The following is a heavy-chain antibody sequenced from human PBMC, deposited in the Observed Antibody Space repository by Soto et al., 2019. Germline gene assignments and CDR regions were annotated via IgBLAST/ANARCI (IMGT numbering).Heavy chain of an antibody. V-gene: IGHV3-30*18. J-gene: IGHJ4*02. CDR3: AKDNSSSWYYFDY. D-gene: IGHD6-13*01. CDR1: GFTFSSYG. Sequence: GGSLRLSCAASGFTFSSYGMHWVRQAPGKGLEWVAVISYDGSNKYYADSVKGRFTISRDNSKNTLYLQMNSLRAEDTAVYHCAKDNSSSWYYFDYWGQGTLVTVSS. CDR2: ISYDGSNK.